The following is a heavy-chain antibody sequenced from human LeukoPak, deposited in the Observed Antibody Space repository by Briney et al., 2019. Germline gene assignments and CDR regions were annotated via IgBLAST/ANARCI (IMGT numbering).Heavy chain of an antibody. D-gene: IGHD2-2*01. V-gene: IGHV1-69*13. J-gene: IGHJ5*02. CDR1: GGTFSSYA. Sequence: SVKVSCEASGGTFSSYAISWVRQAPGQGLEWMGGIIPIFGTANYAQKFQGRVTITADESTSTAYMELSSPRSEDAAVYYCARYCSSASCYGGRWLDPWGQGTLVTVSS. CDR2: IIPIFGTA. CDR3: ARYCSSASCYGGRWLDP.